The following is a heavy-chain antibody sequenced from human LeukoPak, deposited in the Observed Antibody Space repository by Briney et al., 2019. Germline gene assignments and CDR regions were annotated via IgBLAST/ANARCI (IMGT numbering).Heavy chain of an antibody. Sequence: PGGSLRLSCAASGFTFDDYAMHWVRQAPGKGLEWVSLISGDGGSTYYADSVKGRFTISRDNSKNSLYLQMSSLRTEDTALYYCAKGYDSSGPIDYWGQGTLVTVSS. CDR1: GFTFDDYA. D-gene: IGHD3-22*01. J-gene: IGHJ4*02. CDR2: ISGDGGST. V-gene: IGHV3-43*02. CDR3: AKGYDSSGPIDY.